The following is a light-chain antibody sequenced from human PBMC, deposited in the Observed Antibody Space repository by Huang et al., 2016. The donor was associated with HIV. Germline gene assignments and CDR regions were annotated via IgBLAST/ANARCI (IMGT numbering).Light chain of an antibody. CDR2: GAS. J-gene: IGKJ1*01. CDR3: QQYNNWLA. V-gene: IGKV3-15*01. CDR1: QTVNSN. Sequence: EIVMTQSPATLSVSPGERATLACRASQTVNSNLAWYQHKPGLAPRLLSYGASTRSTGVPARFSGSGSGTKFTLTISGLQSEVFAVYYCQQYNNWLAFGQGTKVEIK.